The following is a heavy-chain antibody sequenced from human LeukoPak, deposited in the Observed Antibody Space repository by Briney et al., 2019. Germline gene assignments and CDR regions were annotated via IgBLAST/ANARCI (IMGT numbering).Heavy chain of an antibody. D-gene: IGHD3-22*01. CDR3: ATTNDGGGYQWGDFFDF. CDR2: IIPNLGTT. V-gene: IGHV1-69*04. Sequence: SVKVSCKASGGTSNSHAISWVRQAPGQGLEWMGRIIPNLGTTNRAQNLQDRVTLTADKSTNTAYVELTSLTSDDTAVYYCATTNDGGGYQWGDFFDFWGQGTLVTVSS. CDR1: GGTSNSHA. J-gene: IGHJ4*02.